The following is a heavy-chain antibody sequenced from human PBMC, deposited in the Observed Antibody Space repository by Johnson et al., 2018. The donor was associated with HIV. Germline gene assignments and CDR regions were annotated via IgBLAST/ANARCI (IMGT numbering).Heavy chain of an antibody. CDR1: GFTFSDYY. J-gene: IGHJ3*02. Sequence: QVQLVESGGGLVKPGGSLRLSCVASGFTFSDYYMTWVRQAPGKGLEWVSYISSSGSTIYSADSVKGRFTISRDNAKNSLYLQMDSLRPGDSAVYYCARDGVYSSPHDAFDIWGQGTMVTVSP. V-gene: IGHV3-11*01. CDR2: ISSSGSTI. CDR3: ARDGVYSSPHDAFDI. D-gene: IGHD6-13*01.